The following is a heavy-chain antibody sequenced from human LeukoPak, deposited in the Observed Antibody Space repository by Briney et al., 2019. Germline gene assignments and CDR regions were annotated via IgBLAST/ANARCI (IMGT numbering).Heavy chain of an antibody. CDR3: AREYANTYYYGSGSLTYYYMDV. D-gene: IGHD3-10*01. CDR2: INPNSGGT. V-gene: IGHV1-2*02. Sequence: ASVKVSCKASGYTFTGHYMHWVRQAPGQGLEWMGWINPNSGGTNYAQKFQGRVTMTRDTSISTAYMELSRLRSDDTAVYYCAREYANTYYYGSGSLTYYYMDVWGKGTTVTISS. CDR1: GYTFTGHY. J-gene: IGHJ6*03.